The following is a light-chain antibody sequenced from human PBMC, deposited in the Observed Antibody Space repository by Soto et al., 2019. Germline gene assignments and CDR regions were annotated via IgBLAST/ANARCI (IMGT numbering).Light chain of an antibody. CDR1: QSISGK. CDR3: QHHSNWLWT. J-gene: IGKJ1*01. Sequence: EIVMTQSPATLSVSPGERATLSCRASQSISGKLAWYQQKPGQAPRLLIYHTSTRATGSPSRFSGSGSGTEFTLIISSLQSEDSAVYYCQHHSNWLWTFGQGTKVEIK. V-gene: IGKV3-15*01. CDR2: HTS.